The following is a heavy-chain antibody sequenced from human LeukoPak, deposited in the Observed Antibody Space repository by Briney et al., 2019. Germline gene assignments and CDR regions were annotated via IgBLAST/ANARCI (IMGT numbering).Heavy chain of an antibody. CDR2: FDPEDGET. CDR3: ATALPYYYYYMDV. CDR1: GYTLTELS. J-gene: IGHJ6*03. Sequence: ASVKVFCKVSGYTLTELSMHWVRQAPGKGLEWMGGFDPEDGETIYAQKFQGRVTMTEDTSTDTAYMELSSLRSEDTAVYYCATALPYYYYYMDVWGKGTTVTISS. V-gene: IGHV1-24*01.